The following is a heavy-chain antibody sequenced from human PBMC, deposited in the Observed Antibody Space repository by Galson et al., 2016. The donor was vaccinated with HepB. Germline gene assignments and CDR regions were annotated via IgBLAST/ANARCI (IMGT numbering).Heavy chain of an antibody. CDR2: MYSGGDT. V-gene: IGHV3-53*01. CDR1: GFSVRTNY. Sequence: SLRLSCAASGFSVRTNYLSWVRQAPGTGLEWVSVMYSGGDTYYADSVKGRFRISRDNSKNTLNHRINSLRAEDTAVYYCARTLGWLPIWGQGALVSVSS. D-gene: IGHD3/OR15-3a*01. CDR3: ARTLGWLPI. J-gene: IGHJ3*02.